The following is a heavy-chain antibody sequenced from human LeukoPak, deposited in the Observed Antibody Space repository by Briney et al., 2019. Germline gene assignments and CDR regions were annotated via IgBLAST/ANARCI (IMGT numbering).Heavy chain of an antibody. CDR3: ARDRGYHRPLHGMDV. D-gene: IGHD5-12*01. Sequence: PGGSLRLSCAASGFTVSSNYMSWVRQAPGKGLKWVSVIYSGGSTYYADSVKGRFTISRHNSKNTLYLQMSSLRAEDTAVYYCARDRGYHRPLHGMDVWGQGTTVTVSS. V-gene: IGHV3-53*04. CDR1: GFTVSSNY. J-gene: IGHJ6*02. CDR2: IYSGGST.